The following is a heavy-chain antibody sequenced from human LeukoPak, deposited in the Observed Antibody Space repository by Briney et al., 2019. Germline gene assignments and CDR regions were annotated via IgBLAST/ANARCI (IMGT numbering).Heavy chain of an antibody. J-gene: IGHJ3*02. Sequence: SETLSLTCTVSGGSISSYYWSWIRQPPGKGLEWIGYIYHSGSTYYNPSLKSRVTISVDRSKNQFSLKLSSVTAADTAVYYCARVSYYYDSSGYYHEGSDVFDIWGQGTMVTVSS. CDR1: GGSISSYY. D-gene: IGHD3-22*01. CDR3: ARVSYYYDSSGYYHEGSDVFDI. V-gene: IGHV4-59*12. CDR2: IYHSGST.